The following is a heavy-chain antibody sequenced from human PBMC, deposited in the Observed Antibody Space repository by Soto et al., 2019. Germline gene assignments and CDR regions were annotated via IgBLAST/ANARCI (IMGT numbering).Heavy chain of an antibody. D-gene: IGHD3-9*01. Sequence: ASVKVSCKKSGYSFISYYMHWVRQAPGQGLEWMGIINPSGGSTSYAQKFQGRVTMTRDTSTSTVYMELSSLRSEDTAVYYFARSYYDSVPRRNYYYYGMDVWGQGTTVTVSS. J-gene: IGHJ6*02. CDR2: INPSGGST. CDR3: ARSYYDSVPRRNYYYYGMDV. CDR1: GYSFISYY. V-gene: IGHV1-46*01.